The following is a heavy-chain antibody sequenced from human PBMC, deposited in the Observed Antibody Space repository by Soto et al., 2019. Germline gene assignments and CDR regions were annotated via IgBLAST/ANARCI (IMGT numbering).Heavy chain of an antibody. Sequence: QVQLVQSGGGVVQPGRSLRLSCAASGFNFNTYFMHWVRQAPGKGLEWVAMIFPNGRDKEYADSVKGRLTISRDNSNNWKYLPMVSLSPEYTAVYYCASDGEHGSNCDLAYWGQGALVTVSS. CDR3: ASDGEHGSNCDLAY. D-gene: IGHD1-26*01. V-gene: IGHV3-30*13. CDR2: IFPNGRDK. J-gene: IGHJ4*02. CDR1: GFNFNTYF.